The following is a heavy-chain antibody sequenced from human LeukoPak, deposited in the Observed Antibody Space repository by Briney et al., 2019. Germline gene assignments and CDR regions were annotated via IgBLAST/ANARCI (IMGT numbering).Heavy chain of an antibody. Sequence: ASVKVSYKASGGTFSSYAISWVRQAPGQGLEWMAGIIPIFGTANYAQKFQGRVTITADESTSTAYMELSSLRSEDTAVYYCAAGVQHYDFWSGYYGHYGMDVWGQGTTVTVSS. V-gene: IGHV1-69*13. CDR1: GGTFSSYA. J-gene: IGHJ6*02. CDR2: IIPIFGTA. D-gene: IGHD3-3*01. CDR3: AAGVQHYDFWSGYYGHYGMDV.